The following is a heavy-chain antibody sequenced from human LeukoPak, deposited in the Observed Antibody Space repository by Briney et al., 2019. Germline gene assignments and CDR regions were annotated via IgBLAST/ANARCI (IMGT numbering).Heavy chain of an antibody. Sequence: GGSLRLSCVGSGFILSSYDMGWVRQAPGKGLEWVSSISRAGDRTYYEDSVKGRFTISRDNSRNTMYLQMNSLRAEDTAVYYCARGESFAFDVWGQGTMVTVSS. CDR3: ARGESFAFDV. J-gene: IGHJ3*01. CDR1: GFILSSYD. CDR2: ISRAGDRT. V-gene: IGHV3-23*01.